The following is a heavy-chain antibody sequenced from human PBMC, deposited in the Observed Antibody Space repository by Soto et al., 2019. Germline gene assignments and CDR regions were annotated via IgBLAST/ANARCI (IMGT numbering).Heavy chain of an antibody. V-gene: IGHV4-34*01. D-gene: IGHD6-19*01. CDR3: ARAKIEVAYYYYGMDV. CDR2: INHSGST. J-gene: IGHJ6*02. Sequence: SETLSLTCAVYGGSFSGYYWSWIRQPPGKGLEWIGEINHSGSTNYNPSLKSRVTISVDTSKNQFSLKLSSVTAADTAVYYCARAKIEVAYYYYGMDVWGQGTTVTVYS. CDR1: GGSFSGYY.